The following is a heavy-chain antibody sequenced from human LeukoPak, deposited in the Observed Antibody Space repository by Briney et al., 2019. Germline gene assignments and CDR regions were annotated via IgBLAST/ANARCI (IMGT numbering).Heavy chain of an antibody. D-gene: IGHD3-10*01. Sequence: SETLSLTCAVYGGSFSGYYWSWIRQPPGKGLEWIGEINHSGSTNYNLSLKSRVTISVDTSKNQFSLKLSSVTAADTAVYYCARARLRREFDPWGQGTLVTVSS. CDR1: GGSFSGYY. CDR2: INHSGST. CDR3: ARARLRREFDP. V-gene: IGHV4-34*01. J-gene: IGHJ5*02.